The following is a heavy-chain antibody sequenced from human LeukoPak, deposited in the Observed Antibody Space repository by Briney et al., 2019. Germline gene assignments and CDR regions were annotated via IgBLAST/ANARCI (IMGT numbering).Heavy chain of an antibody. CDR1: GFSLSTSGVG. V-gene: IGHV2-5*01. Sequence: ESGPTLVNPPQTLTLTCTFSGFSLSTSGVGVGWIRQPPGKALESLALIYWNDDKRYSPSLKSRLTITKDTSKNQVVLTMTNMGPVDTATYYCAHRPVLRFLKDAFDIWGQGTMVTVSS. CDR2: IYWNDDK. CDR3: AHRPVLRFLKDAFDI. J-gene: IGHJ3*02. D-gene: IGHD3-3*01.